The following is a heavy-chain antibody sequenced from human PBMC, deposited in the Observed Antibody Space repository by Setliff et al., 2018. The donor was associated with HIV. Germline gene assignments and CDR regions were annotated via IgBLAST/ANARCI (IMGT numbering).Heavy chain of an antibody. CDR2: IYTSGST. D-gene: IGHD3-22*01. CDR3: ARGLSFYDPGGFDY. CDR1: DASINSYY. V-gene: IGHV4-4*09. Sequence: SETLSLTCTVSDASINSYYWSWIRQPPGKGLEWIGYIYTSGSTNYNPSLKSRVTISLDTSKNQFSLRLSSVTAADTAVYYCARGLSFYDPGGFDYWGQGTLVTVSS. J-gene: IGHJ4*02.